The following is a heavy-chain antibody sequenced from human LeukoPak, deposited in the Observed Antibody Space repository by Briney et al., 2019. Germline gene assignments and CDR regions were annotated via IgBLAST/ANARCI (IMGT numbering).Heavy chain of an antibody. V-gene: IGHV3-30-3*01. CDR2: ISFDGNNK. J-gene: IGHJ5*02. CDR1: GFTFSSYA. Sequence: GGSLRLSCAASGFTFSSYAMHWVRQAPGKGLEWVAVISFDGNNKYYTESVKGRFTISRDSSKNTLHLQMNSLGAEDTAVYYCARDYCSGGNCYSLPSFDPWGQGTLVTVSS. CDR3: ARDYCSGGNCYSLPSFDP. D-gene: IGHD2-15*01.